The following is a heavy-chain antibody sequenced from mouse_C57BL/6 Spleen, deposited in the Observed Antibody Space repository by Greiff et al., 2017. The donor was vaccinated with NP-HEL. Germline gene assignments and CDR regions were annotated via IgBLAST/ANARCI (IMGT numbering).Heavy chain of an antibody. D-gene: IGHD2-13*01. CDR1: GFTFSDYY. V-gene: IGHV5-16*01. J-gene: IGHJ2*01. CDR3: GRDGDALDY. Sequence: EVHLVESGGGLVKPGGSMKLSCTASGFTFSDYYMAWVRQAPEKGLEWVAYINYDSSSTYYLDSLKGRFIISRDNATNILYLQMSSLTSEDTATSYCGRDGDALDYWGQGTTLTVSS. CDR2: INYDSSST.